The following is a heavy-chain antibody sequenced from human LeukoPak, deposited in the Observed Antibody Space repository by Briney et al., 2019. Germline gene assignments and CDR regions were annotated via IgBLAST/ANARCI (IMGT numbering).Heavy chain of an antibody. CDR1: GGTFSSYA. D-gene: IGHD2-8*01. V-gene: IGHV1-18*01. Sequence: ASVKVSCKASGGTFSSYAISWVRQAPGQGLEWMGWISAYNGNTNYAQKLQGRVTMTTDTSTSTAYMELRSLRSDDTAVYYCARGVGDIVLMVYALIDYWGQGTLVTVSS. CDR3: ARGVGDIVLMVYALIDY. J-gene: IGHJ4*02. CDR2: ISAYNGNT.